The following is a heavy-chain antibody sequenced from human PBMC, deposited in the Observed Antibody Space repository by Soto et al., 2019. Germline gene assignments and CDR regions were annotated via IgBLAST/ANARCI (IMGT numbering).Heavy chain of an antibody. CDR2: IYYSGST. J-gene: IGHJ3*02. Sequence: SETLSLTCTVSGGSITSSSYYWGWIRQPPGKGLEWIGSIYYSGSTYYNPSLKSRVTISVDTSKNQFSLKLSSVTAADTAVYYCTRLPPENRGLDAFDIWGQGTMVTVSS. CDR1: GGSITSSSYY. D-gene: IGHD7-27*01. CDR3: TRLPPENRGLDAFDI. V-gene: IGHV4-39*01.